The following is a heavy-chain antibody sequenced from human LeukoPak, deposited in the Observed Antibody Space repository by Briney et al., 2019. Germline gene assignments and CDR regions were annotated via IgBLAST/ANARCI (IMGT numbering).Heavy chain of an antibody. D-gene: IGHD6-13*01. Sequence: GGSLRPSCAASGFTFSSYSMNWVRQAPGKGLEWVSSISSSSSYIYYADSVKGRFTISRDNAKNSLYLQMNSLRAEDTAVYYCARDGAEAAASFDYWGQGTLVTVSS. CDR3: ARDGAEAAASFDY. J-gene: IGHJ4*02. V-gene: IGHV3-21*01. CDR2: ISSSSSYI. CDR1: GFTFSSYS.